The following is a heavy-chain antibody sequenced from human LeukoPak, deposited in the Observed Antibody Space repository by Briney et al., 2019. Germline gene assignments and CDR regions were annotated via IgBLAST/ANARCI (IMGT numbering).Heavy chain of an antibody. CDR1: GYSISSGYY. CDR2: IYHSGST. D-gene: IGHD3-22*01. V-gene: IGHV4-38-2*02. CDR3: ATYTMIGGGVDY. J-gene: IGHJ4*02. Sequence: SETLSLTCTVSGYSISSGYYWGWIRQPPGKGLEWIGNIYHSGSTYYNPSLKSRVTISVDTSKNQFSLKLSSVTAADTAVYYCATYTMIGGGVDYWGQGTLVTVSS.